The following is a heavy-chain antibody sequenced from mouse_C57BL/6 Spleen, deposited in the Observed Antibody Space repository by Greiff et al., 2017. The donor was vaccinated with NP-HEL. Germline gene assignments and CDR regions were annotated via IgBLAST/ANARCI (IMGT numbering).Heavy chain of an antibody. CDR1: GYTFTSYW. CDR3: ARGLWPTTRYAMDY. Sequence: QVQLQQPGAELVKPGASVKMSCKASGYTFTSYWITWVKQRPGQGLEWIGDIYPGSGSTNYNEKFKSKATLTVDTSASTAYMQLSSLTSEDSAVYYCARGLWPTTRYAMDYWGQGTSVTVSS. J-gene: IGHJ4*01. V-gene: IGHV1-55*01. D-gene: IGHD1-1*02. CDR2: IYPGSGST.